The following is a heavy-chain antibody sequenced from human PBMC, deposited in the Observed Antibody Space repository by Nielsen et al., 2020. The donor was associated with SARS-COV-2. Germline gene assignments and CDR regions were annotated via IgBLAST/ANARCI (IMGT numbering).Heavy chain of an antibody. V-gene: IGHV4-39*07. D-gene: IGHD3-3*01. J-gene: IGHJ4*02. CDR1: GGSISSSSYY. CDR2: IYYSGST. Sequence: SETLSLTCTVSGGSISSSSYYWGWIRQPPGKGLEWIGSIYYSGSTNYNPSLKSRVTISVDTPKNQFSLKLSSVTAADTAVYYCARSGREDDFWSGSLTPFDYWGQGTLVTVSS. CDR3: ARSGREDDFWSGSLTPFDY.